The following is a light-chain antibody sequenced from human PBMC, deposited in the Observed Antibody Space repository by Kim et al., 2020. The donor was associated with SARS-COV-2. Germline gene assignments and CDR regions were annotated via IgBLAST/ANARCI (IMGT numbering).Light chain of an antibody. J-gene: IGKJ2*01. CDR2: GAS. V-gene: IGKV3-20*01. CDR3: QQYGSSPYT. CDR1: QSVSNNY. Sequence: EIVLTQSPGTLSLSPGERGTLTCRASQSVSNNYLAWYQQKPGQAPRLLIYGASSRATGIPDRFSGSGSGTDFTLTISRLEPEDFAVYYCQQYGSSPYTFGQGTKLEI.